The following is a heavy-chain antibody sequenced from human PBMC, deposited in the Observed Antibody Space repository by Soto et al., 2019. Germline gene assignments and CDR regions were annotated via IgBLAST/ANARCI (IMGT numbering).Heavy chain of an antibody. D-gene: IGHD3-22*01. CDR2: ISSSSSYI. V-gene: IGHV3-21*01. J-gene: IGHJ4*02. CDR1: GFTFSSYS. Sequence: GGSLRLSCAASGFTFSSYSMNWVRQAPGKGLEWVSSISSSSSYIYYADSVKGRFTISRDNTKNSLYLQMNSLRAEDTAVYYCARSVYDSSGSDYWGQGTLVTVSS. CDR3: ARSVYDSSGSDY.